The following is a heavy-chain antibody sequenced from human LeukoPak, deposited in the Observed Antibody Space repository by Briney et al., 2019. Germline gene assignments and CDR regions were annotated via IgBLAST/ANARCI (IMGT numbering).Heavy chain of an antibody. J-gene: IGHJ5*02. CDR2: IYPGDSDT. Sequence: GESLKISCKGSVYSFTSYWIGWVRQMPGKGLEWMGIIYPGDSDTRYSPSFQGQVTISVDKSISTAYLQWSSLKASDTAMYYCARVGGSAGYNNWFDPWGQGTLVTVSS. CDR1: VYSFTSYW. V-gene: IGHV5-51*01. CDR3: ARVGGSAGYNNWFDP. D-gene: IGHD3-10*01.